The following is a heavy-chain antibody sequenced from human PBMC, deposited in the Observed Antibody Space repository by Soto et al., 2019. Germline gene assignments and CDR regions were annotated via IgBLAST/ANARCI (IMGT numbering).Heavy chain of an antibody. J-gene: IGHJ4*02. V-gene: IGHV1-8*01. CDR1: GYTFTSYD. CDR3: ARAGGGSNVNFDY. D-gene: IGHD3-10*01. CDR2: MNPDSGNT. Sequence: VQLVQSGAEVRTPGASVKVSCKASGYTFTSYDILWVRQAPGPGPEWLDWMNPDSGNTGYVQKFQGRGTLTRNTAIRTANMELGSLSAEDAAVYYWARAGGGSNVNFDYWGQGTLVTVSS.